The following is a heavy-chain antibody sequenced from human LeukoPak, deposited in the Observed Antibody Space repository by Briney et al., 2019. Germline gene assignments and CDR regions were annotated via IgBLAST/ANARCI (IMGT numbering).Heavy chain of an antibody. CDR3: ARDPDLHYDSSGHYGMDV. J-gene: IGHJ6*02. V-gene: IGHV1-46*01. D-gene: IGHD3-22*01. CDR1: GYTFTSYY. CDR2: INPSGGST. Sequence: ASVKVSCKASGYTFTSYYMHWVRQAPGQGLEWMGIINPSGGSTSYAQKFQGRVTMTRDTSTSTVYMELSSLRSEDTAVYYCARDPDLHYDSSGHYGMDVWGQGTTVTVSS.